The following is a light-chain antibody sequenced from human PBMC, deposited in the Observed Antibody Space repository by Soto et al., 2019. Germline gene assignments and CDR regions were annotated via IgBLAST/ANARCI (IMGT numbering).Light chain of an antibody. CDR2: AAS. CDR3: HQIYSTPYT. J-gene: IGKJ2*01. CDR1: QSISSY. V-gene: IGKV1-39*01. Sequence: DIQMTQSPSSLSASVGDRVTITCRASQSISSYLNWYQQKPGKAPKLLIYAASSLQSGVPSRFSGSGSGTDFTLTISSLQPKDFAPYYCHQIYSTPYTFARGPKLEIK.